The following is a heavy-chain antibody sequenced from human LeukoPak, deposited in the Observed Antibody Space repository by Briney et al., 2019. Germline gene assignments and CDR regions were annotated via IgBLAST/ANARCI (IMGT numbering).Heavy chain of an antibody. Sequence: GGSLRLSCAASGLTFSSYAMNWVRQAPGKGLEWVSAISGSGGSTYYADSVKGRFTISRDNSKNTVYLQMNSLRAEDTAVYYCARAYSSGWYAPLDYWGQGTLVTVSS. CDR1: GLTFSSYA. V-gene: IGHV3-23*01. CDR2: ISGSGGST. CDR3: ARAYSSGWYAPLDY. D-gene: IGHD6-19*01. J-gene: IGHJ4*02.